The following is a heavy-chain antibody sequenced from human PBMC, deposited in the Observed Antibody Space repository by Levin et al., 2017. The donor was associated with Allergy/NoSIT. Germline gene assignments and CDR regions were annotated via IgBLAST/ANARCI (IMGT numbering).Heavy chain of an antibody. Sequence: GESLKISCKASGYTFTGYYMHWVRQAPGQGLEWMGWINPNSGGTNYAQKFQGRVTMTRDTSISTAYMELSRLRSDDTAVYYCARVVSGYYYYYYGMDVWGQGTTVTVSS. CDR2: INPNSGGT. V-gene: IGHV1-2*02. D-gene: IGHD3-22*01. CDR1: GYTFTGYY. CDR3: ARVVSGYYYYYYGMDV. J-gene: IGHJ6*02.